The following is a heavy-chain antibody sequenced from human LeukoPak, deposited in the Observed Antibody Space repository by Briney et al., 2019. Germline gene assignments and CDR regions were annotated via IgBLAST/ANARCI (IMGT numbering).Heavy chain of an antibody. CDR3: TRDYSPPHYYDSSGYFDS. V-gene: IGHV3-7*01. Sequence: PGGSLRLSCAASGFNFGNYWMSWVRQAPGKGLEWVANINQDESEKYYVDSVKGRFTISRDNAKRSLFLQMNSLRADDTAVYYCTRDYSPPHYYDSSGYFDSWGQGTLVTVSS. J-gene: IGHJ4*02. CDR1: GFNFGNYW. CDR2: INQDESEK. D-gene: IGHD3-22*01.